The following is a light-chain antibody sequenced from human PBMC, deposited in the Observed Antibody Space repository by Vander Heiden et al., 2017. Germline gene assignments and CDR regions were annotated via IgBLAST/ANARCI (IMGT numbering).Light chain of an antibody. CDR3: QQRTNWPPFT. V-gene: IGKV3-11*01. J-gene: IGKJ3*01. CDR1: QSVSSY. CDR2: DAA. Sequence: EIVLTQSPATLSLSPGERATLSCRASQSVSSYLAGYQQQPRQPPRLLIYDAATRATGIPARFSSSGAGTEFILTISSLEPEDFAVYYCQQRTNWPPFTFGPGTKVDI.